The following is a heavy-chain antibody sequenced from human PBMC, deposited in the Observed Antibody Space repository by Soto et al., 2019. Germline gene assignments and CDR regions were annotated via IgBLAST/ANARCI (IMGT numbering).Heavy chain of an antibody. CDR2: IYYSGST. J-gene: IGHJ4*02. V-gene: IGHV4-39*01. CDR3: ARVVGYCSSTSCPGGSG. D-gene: IGHD2-2*01. Sequence: SETLSLTCTVSGGSISSSSYYWGWIRQPPGKGLEWIGSIYYSGSTYYNPSLKSRVTISVDTSKNQFSLKLSSVTAADTAVYYCARVVGYCSSTSCPGGSGWGQGTLVTVSS. CDR1: GGSISSSSYY.